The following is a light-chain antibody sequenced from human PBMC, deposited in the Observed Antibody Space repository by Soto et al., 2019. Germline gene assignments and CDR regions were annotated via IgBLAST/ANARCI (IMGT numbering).Light chain of an antibody. Sequence: EIVLTQSPATLYLSPGERATLSCRASQSVSSYLAWYQQKPGQAPRLLIYDASNRATGIPARFSGSGSGTDFTLTISSLEPEDFAVYYCQQRSNWPPALTFVGGTKVEIK. J-gene: IGKJ4*01. CDR1: QSVSSY. CDR3: QQRSNWPPALT. CDR2: DAS. V-gene: IGKV3-11*01.